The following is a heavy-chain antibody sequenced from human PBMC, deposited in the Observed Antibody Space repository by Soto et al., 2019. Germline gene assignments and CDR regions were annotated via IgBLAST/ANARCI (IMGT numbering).Heavy chain of an antibody. V-gene: IGHV3-23*01. CDR1: GFTFNSYA. Sequence: GGSLRLSCAASGFTFNSYAMTWVRQAPGEGLEWVSVISDSGDTTFYADSVKGRLTISRDNFKNTVSLQMNSLRAEDTALYYCVKDTTVATTRGFFYYWGQGTLVPVSS. CDR2: ISDSGDTT. J-gene: IGHJ4*02. D-gene: IGHD4-17*01. CDR3: VKDTTVATTRGFFYY.